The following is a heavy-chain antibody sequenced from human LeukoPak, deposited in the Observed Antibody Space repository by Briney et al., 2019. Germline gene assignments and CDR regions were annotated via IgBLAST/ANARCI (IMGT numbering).Heavy chain of an antibody. CDR2: VDHSGST. CDR3: ARHRIPAALASAFDY. CDR1: GYSISSSYY. V-gene: IGHV4-38-2*01. D-gene: IGHD2-2*01. Sequence: PSETLSLTCDVSGYSISSSYYWGWIRQPPGKGLEWIGSVDHSGSTYYNPSVKSRVNMSVDTSKNQFSLKLSSVTAADTAVYYCARHRIPAALASAFDYWGQGTLVTVSS. J-gene: IGHJ4*02.